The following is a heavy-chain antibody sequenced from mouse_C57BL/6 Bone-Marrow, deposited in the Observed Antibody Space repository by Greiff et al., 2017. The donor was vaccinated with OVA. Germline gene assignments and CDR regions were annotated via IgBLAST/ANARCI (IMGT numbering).Heavy chain of an antibody. J-gene: IGHJ2*01. D-gene: IGHD1-1*01. CDR1: GFNIKDDY. V-gene: IGHV14-4*01. CDR3: TTRITTVDY. CDR2: IDPENGDT. Sequence: EVQLQQSGAELVRPGASVKLSCTASGFNIKDDYMHWVKQRPEQGLEWIGWIDPENGDTEYASKFQGKATITADTSSNTANLQLSSLTSEDTAVYYCTTRITTVDYWGQGTTLTVSS.